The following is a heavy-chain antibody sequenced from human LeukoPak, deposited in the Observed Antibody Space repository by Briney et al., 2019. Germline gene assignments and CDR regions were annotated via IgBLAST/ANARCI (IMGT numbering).Heavy chain of an antibody. CDR1: GGSLSGYY. J-gene: IGHJ5*02. Sequence: SETLSLTCAVYGGSLSGYYWSWIRQPPGKGPEWIGEINHSGSTNYNPSLKSRVTISVDTSKNQFSLKLRSVTAADTAVYYCAIHIVVVPAAKKKNWFDPWGQGTLVTVSS. CDR2: INHSGST. D-gene: IGHD2-2*01. CDR3: AIHIVVVPAAKKKNWFDP. V-gene: IGHV4-34*01.